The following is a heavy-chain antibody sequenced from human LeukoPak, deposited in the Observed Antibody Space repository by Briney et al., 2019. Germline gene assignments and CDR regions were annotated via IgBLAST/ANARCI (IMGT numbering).Heavy chain of an antibody. J-gene: IGHJ5*02. CDR3: ARDLNYYDSSGYFS. D-gene: IGHD3-22*01. CDR1: GFTVSSNY. Sequence: TGGSLRLSCAASGFTVSSNYMSWVRQAPGKGLEWVLVIYSGGSTYYADSVKGRFTISRHNSKNTLYLQMNSLRAEDTAVYYCARDLNYYDSSGYFSWGQGTLVTVSS. CDR2: IYSGGST. V-gene: IGHV3-53*04.